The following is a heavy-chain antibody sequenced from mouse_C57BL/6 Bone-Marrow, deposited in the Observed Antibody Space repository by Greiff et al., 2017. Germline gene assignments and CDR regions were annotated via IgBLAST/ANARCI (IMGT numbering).Heavy chain of an antibody. D-gene: IGHD2-4*01. Sequence: QVQLQQSGAELVKPGASVKMSCKASGYTFTSYWITWVKQRPGQGLEWIGDIYPGSGSTNYNEKFKSKATLTVDTSSSTAYMQLSSLTSEDSAVYYWASGGYDYDRGFAYWGQGTLVTVSA. J-gene: IGHJ3*01. CDR1: GYTFTSYW. CDR3: ASGGYDYDRGFAY. V-gene: IGHV1-55*01. CDR2: IYPGSGST.